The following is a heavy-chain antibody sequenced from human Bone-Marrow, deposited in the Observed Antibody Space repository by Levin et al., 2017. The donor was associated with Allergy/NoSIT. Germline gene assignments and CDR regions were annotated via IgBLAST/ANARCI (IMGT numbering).Heavy chain of an antibody. CDR2: VNKEGTRR. J-gene: IGHJ5*02. CDR1: GFAFDNHW. CDR3: ARDLNGYQYDL. V-gene: IGHV3-74*01. Sequence: GGSLRLSCAASGFAFDNHWMHWVRQVSGKGLAWVSRVNKEGTRRHYADSVKGRFTISRDNAGSTLFLQMTSLTADDTGIYFCARDLNGYQYDLWGHGTQVTVSS. D-gene: IGHD5-18*01.